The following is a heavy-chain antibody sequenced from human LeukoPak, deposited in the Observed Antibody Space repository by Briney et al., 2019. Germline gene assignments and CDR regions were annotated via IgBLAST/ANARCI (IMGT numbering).Heavy chain of an antibody. Sequence: GGSLRLSCAASGFTFDDYAMHWVRQAPGKGLEWVSGISWNSGSIGYADSVKGRFTISRDNAKNSLYLQMNSLRAEDTALYYCAKAKRAGNSSSWYYFDYWGQGTLVTVSS. V-gene: IGHV3-9*01. CDR1: GFTFDDYA. J-gene: IGHJ4*02. CDR2: ISWNSGSI. CDR3: AKAKRAGNSSSWYYFDY. D-gene: IGHD6-13*01.